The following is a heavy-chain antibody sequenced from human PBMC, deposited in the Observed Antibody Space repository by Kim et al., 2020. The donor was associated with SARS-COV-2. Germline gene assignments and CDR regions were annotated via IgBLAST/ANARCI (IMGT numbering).Heavy chain of an antibody. CDR1: GGSISSYY. J-gene: IGHJ3*02. Sequence: SETLSLTCTVYGGSISSYYWSWIRQPPGKGLEWIGYIYYSGSTNYNPSLKSRVTISVDTSKNQFSLKLGSVTAADTAVYYCARFVAGVTMKGAFDIWGQGTMVTVSS. D-gene: IGHD3-22*01. CDR3: ARFVAGVTMKGAFDI. V-gene: IGHV4-59*01. CDR2: IYYSGST.